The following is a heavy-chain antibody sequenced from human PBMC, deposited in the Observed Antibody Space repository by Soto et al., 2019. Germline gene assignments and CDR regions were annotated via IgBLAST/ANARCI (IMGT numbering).Heavy chain of an antibody. V-gene: IGHV3-9*01. D-gene: IGHD3-10*01. Sequence: EVRLVESGGGPAQPGGSLRLSCAASGFKFEEYAMQWVRQGPGQGLEWVSGINWNSGREDYADSVQGRFTISRDNVKKSVFLHMDNLRSEDTALYYCVGKEGDSVLWFGASVHWGQGTRVTVSS. CDR3: VGKEGDSVLWFGASVH. CDR2: INWNSGRE. CDR1: GFKFEEYA. J-gene: IGHJ4*02.